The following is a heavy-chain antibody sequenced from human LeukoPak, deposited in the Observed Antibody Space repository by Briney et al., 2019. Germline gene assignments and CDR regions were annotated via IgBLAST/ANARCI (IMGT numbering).Heavy chain of an antibody. D-gene: IGHD4-17*01. V-gene: IGHV1-24*01. CDR3: ATPYGDYFDY. CDR2: FDPEDGET. Sequence: ASVKVSCKVSGYTLTELSMHWVRQAPRKGLEWMGGFDPEDGETIYAQKFQGRVTMTEDTSTDTAYMELSSLRSEDTAVYYSATPYGDYFDYWGQGTLVTVSS. CDR1: GYTLTELS. J-gene: IGHJ4*02.